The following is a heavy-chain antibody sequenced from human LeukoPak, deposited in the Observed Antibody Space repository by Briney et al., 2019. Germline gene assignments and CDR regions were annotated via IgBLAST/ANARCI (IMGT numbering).Heavy chain of an antibody. Sequence: PGGSLRLSCAASGFRFTTYWLSWVRQAPGKGLEWVSNINEDGSEKHHVDSVKGRFTISRDNTQNTIDFHIHSLRDVNTAVYYFAREEAGAPDYWGQGILVTVSS. CDR2: INEDGSEK. CDR1: GFRFTTYW. CDR3: AREEAGAPDY. D-gene: IGHD3-10*01. J-gene: IGHJ4*02. V-gene: IGHV3-7*01.